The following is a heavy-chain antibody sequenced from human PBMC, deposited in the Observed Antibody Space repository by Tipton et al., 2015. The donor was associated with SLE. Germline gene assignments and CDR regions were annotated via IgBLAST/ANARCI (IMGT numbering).Heavy chain of an antibody. Sequence: SLRLSCAASGFTFSSYEMNWVRQAPGKGLEWVSYISSSGSTIYYADSVKGRFTISRDNSKNTLYLQMNSLRAEDTAVYYCAKGAYDFWSGYYTGDWYFDLWGRGTLVTVSS. CDR3: AKGAYDFWSGYYTGDWYFDL. D-gene: IGHD3-3*01. CDR1: GFTFSSYE. J-gene: IGHJ2*01. V-gene: IGHV3-48*03. CDR2: ISSSGSTI.